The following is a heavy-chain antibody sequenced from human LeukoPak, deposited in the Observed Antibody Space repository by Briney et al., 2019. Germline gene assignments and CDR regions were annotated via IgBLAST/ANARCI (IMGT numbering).Heavy chain of an antibody. D-gene: IGHD3-9*01. CDR1: GGSISNSSYY. V-gene: IGHV4-39*07. CDR3: AREKNYDLLTGYYSLGFDY. CDR2: IYYSGST. Sequence: SETLSLTCTVSGGSISNSSYYWGWIRQPPGKGLEWIGSIYYSGSTYYNPSLKSRVTMSIDTSKNQFFLKLSSVTAADTAVYYCAREKNYDLLTGYYSLGFDYWGQGTLVPVSS. J-gene: IGHJ4*02.